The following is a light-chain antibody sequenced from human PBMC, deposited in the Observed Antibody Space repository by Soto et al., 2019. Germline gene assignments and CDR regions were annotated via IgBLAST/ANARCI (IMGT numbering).Light chain of an antibody. CDR3: QQYYSYPQT. J-gene: IGKJ2*01. Sequence: AIRMTQSPSSFSASTGDRVTITCRASQGISSYLAWYQQKPGKAPKLLIYAASTLQSGVPSRFSGSGSGTDFTLTISCPQSEDFATYYCQQYYSYPQTFGQGTKLEIK. V-gene: IGKV1-8*01. CDR2: AAS. CDR1: QGISSY.